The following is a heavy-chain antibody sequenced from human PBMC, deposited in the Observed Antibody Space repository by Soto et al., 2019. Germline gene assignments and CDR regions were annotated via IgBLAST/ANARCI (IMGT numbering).Heavy chain of an antibody. CDR2: IRSSGGRA. CDR3: AKNRGSGNPYYFDMDV. J-gene: IGHJ6*02. Sequence: GGSLRLSCAVSGFTFSGHAMSWVRQAPGKGLEWVSAIRSSGGRAFYADSVQGRFTISRDDSTNTLYLQMDSLRAEDTAVYHCAKNRGSGNPYYFDMDVWGQGTTVTVSS. CDR1: GFTFSGHA. D-gene: IGHD3-10*01. V-gene: IGHV3-23*01.